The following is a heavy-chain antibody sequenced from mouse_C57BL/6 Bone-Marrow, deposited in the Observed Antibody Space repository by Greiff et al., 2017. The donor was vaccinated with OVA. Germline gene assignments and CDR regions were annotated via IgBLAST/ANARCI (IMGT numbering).Heavy chain of an antibody. CDR1: GYTFTSYW. CDR3: AREAGSYGYVPWFAY. J-gene: IGHJ3*01. CDR2: IYPGSGST. D-gene: IGHD2-2*01. Sequence: QVQLQQPGAELVKPGASVKMSCKASGYTFTSYWITWVKQRPGQGLEWIGDIYPGSGSTNYNEKFKSKATLTVDTSSSTAYMQLSSLTSEDSAVYYCAREAGSYGYVPWFAYWGQGTLVTVSA. V-gene: IGHV1-55*01.